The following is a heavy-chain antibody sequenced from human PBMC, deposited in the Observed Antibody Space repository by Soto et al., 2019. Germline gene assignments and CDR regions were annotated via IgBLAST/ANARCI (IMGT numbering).Heavy chain of an antibody. J-gene: IGHJ4*02. V-gene: IGHV3-33*01. CDR3: ATWQGSLNFHY. CDR2: IWDDGRGK. Sequence: QAQLVESGGGVVQPGRSLRLSCAASGFTLSRYGMHWVRQAPGKGLEWVAAIWDDGRGKYYADSVKDRLFISRDNSKNTPHLQLASLRPEDTTVYYCATWQGSLNFHYWGQGTLVTVSS. CDR1: GFTLSRYG.